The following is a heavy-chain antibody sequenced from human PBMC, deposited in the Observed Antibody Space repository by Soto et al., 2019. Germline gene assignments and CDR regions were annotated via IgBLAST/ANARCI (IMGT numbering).Heavy chain of an antibody. Sequence: VASVKVSCKASGYTFATYGFSWVRQAPGQGLEWMGWISASNGNTNYAQKLRGRVTMTTDTSTSTAYMELRSLGSDDTAVFYCARSGRSWKLREFDYWGQGTLVTVSS. J-gene: IGHJ4*01. CDR3: ARSGRSWKLREFDY. CDR2: ISASNGNT. CDR1: GYTFATYG. V-gene: IGHV1-18*01. D-gene: IGHD6-13*01.